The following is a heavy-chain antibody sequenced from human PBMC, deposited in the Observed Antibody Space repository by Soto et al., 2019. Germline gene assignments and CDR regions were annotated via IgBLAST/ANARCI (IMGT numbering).Heavy chain of an antibody. Sequence: ECLKISFKGSGHIFSNYWIGWVRQIPGKGLEWMGIIYPGDSDTRYSPSFQGQVTITVDKSINTAYLQWSRLKASDTAMYYCARQRLWGTSGYYYFENWGQGTLVTVSS. CDR2: IYPGDSDT. V-gene: IGHV5-51*01. D-gene: IGHD3-22*01. CDR1: GHIFSNYW. CDR3: ARQRLWGTSGYYYFEN. J-gene: IGHJ4*02.